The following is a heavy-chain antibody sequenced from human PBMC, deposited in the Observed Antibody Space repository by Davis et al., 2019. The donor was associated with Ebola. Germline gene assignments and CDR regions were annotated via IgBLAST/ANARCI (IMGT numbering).Heavy chain of an antibody. V-gene: IGHV1-69*05. CDR2: IIPMFGTA. Sequence: SVKVSCKASGGTFSSYAISWVRQAPGQGLEWMGGIIPMFGTANYAQKFQGRVTMTRDTSISTAYMELSSLTSEDTAVYYCARKNAMDVWGQGTTVTVSS. CDR1: GGTFSSYA. J-gene: IGHJ6*02. CDR3: ARKNAMDV.